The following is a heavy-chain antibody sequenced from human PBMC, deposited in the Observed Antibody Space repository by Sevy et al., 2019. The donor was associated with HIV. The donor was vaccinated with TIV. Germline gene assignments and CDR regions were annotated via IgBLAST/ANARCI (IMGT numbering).Heavy chain of an antibody. J-gene: IGHJ5*02. D-gene: IGHD5-18*01. CDR1: GFTFADYS. Sequence: GGSLRLSCAASGFTFADYSMHWVRQAPGKGLEWVSVITWDGGDAYYAKSVEGRFTISRDNSKDSLHLQMNSLRPDDTGLYYCAKGRRVGYSHGTGTWSPDLWGPGTLVTVSS. CDR2: ITWDGGDA. CDR3: AKGRRVGYSHGTGTWSPDL. V-gene: IGHV3-43D*03.